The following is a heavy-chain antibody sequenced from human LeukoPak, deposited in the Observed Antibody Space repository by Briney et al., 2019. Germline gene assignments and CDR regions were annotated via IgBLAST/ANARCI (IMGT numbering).Heavy chain of an antibody. V-gene: IGHV3-15*01. CDR2: IKSKTDGGTT. J-gene: IGHJ4*02. D-gene: IGHD3-10*01. CDR3: TTDGLMVRGVMHND. Sequence: TPGGSLRLSCTASGFTFSSYAMSWVRQAPGKGLEWVGRIKSKTDGGTTDYAAPVKGRFTISRDDSENTLFLQMNSLKTEDTAVYYCTTDGLMVRGVMHNDWGQGTLVTVSS. CDR1: GFTFSSYA.